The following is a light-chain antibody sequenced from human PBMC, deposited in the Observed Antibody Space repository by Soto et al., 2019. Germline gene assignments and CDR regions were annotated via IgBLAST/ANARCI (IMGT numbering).Light chain of an antibody. CDR2: DAT. J-gene: IGKJ1*01. Sequence: DIQMTQSPSTLSASVGARVPITCRASPSISSWLAWYQQKPAKAPTLLIYDATTLQSGVPSRFSGLGSGTEFTLTISRLEPEDFAVYYCQQYGSSPPRTFGQGTKV. CDR3: QQYGSSPPRT. V-gene: IGKV1-5*01. CDR1: PSISSW.